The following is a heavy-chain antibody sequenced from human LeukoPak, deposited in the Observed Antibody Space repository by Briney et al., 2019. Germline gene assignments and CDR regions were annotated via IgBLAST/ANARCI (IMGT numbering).Heavy chain of an antibody. CDR3: ARENGGLPAFDY. CDR2: IYDNGNT. Sequence: SETLSLTCTVSGASFNGYFWDWIRQSPGKGLEWIGYIYDNGNTNYNPSLKSRVTISLDTSKNQFSLRLSSVTAADTAVYYCARENGGLPAFDYWGQGTLVTVSS. V-gene: IGHV4-59*01. J-gene: IGHJ4*02. D-gene: IGHD3-16*01. CDR1: GASFNGYF.